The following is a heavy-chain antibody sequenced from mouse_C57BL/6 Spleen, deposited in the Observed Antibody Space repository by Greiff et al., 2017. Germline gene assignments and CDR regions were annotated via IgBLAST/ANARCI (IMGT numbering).Heavy chain of an antibody. J-gene: IGHJ4*01. V-gene: IGHV7-3*01. CDR3: ARSPYYYAMDY. Sequence: EVHLVESGGGLVQPGGSLSLSCAASGFTFTDYYMSWVRQPPGKALEWLGFIRNKANGYTTEYSASVKGRFTISRDNSQSILYLQMNALRAEDSATYYCARSPYYYAMDYWGQGTSVTVSS. CDR2: IRNKANGYTT. CDR1: GFTFTDYY.